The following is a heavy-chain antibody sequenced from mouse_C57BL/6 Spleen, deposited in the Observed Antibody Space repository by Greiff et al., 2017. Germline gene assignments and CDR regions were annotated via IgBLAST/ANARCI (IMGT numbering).Heavy chain of an antibody. J-gene: IGHJ4*01. V-gene: IGHV1-15*01. D-gene: IGHD2-1*01. CDR1: GYTFTDYE. CDR3: TRYGNVAMDY. Sequence: VQLQESGAELVRPGASVTLSCKASGYTFTDYEMHWVKQTPVHGLEWIGAIDPETGGTAYNQKFKGKAILTADKSSSTAYMELRSLTSEDSAVYYCTRYGNVAMDYWGQGTSVTVSS. CDR2: IDPETGGT.